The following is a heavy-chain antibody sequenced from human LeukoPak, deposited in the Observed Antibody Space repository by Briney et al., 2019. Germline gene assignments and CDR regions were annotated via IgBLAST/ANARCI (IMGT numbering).Heavy chain of an antibody. CDR2: INYSGTT. CDR1: GRSVNSGDCY. Sequence: PSETLSLTCAVSGRSVNSGDCYWSWVRQPPGKGLEWIGYINYSGTTYYNPSLESRLTMSLDTSKNHLSLKLSSVTAADMAVYFCAGVHHWYFGLWGRGTLVTVSS. V-gene: IGHV4-30-4*01. J-gene: IGHJ2*01. CDR3: AGVHHWYFGL.